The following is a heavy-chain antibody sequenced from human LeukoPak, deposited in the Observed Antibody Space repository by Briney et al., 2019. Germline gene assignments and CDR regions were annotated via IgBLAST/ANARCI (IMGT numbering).Heavy chain of an antibody. CDR1: GGTFSSYA. D-gene: IGHD6-13*01. J-gene: IGHJ4*02. Sequence: SVKVSCKASGGTFSSYAISWVRQAPGQGLEWMGGFIPIFGTANYAQKFQGRVTITADESTSTAYMELSSLRSDDTAVYYCARDLVHRRAAARPPEADYWGQGTLVTVSS. V-gene: IGHV1-69*01. CDR3: ARDLVHRRAAARPPEADY. CDR2: FIPIFGTA.